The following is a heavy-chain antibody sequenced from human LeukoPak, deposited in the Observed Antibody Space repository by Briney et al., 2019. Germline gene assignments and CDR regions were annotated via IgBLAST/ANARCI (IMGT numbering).Heavy chain of an antibody. V-gene: IGHV3-11*01. CDR1: GFTFSDYY. J-gene: IGHJ4*02. Sequence: SGGSLRLSCAVSGFTFSDYYMSWIRQAPGKGLEWVSYISRNDNTEYYADSVKGRFTISRDNSKNSLFVQMNSLRAEDTAVYFCAKSRSGSANWALQIFDNWGQGTLVTVSS. CDR2: ISRNDNTE. CDR3: AKSRSGSANWALQIFDN. D-gene: IGHD1-1*01.